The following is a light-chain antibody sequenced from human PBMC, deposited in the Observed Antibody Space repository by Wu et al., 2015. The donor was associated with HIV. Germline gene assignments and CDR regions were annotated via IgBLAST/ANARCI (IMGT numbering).Light chain of an antibody. CDR3: QQYNHWPLT. J-gene: IGKJ4*01. Sequence: EMVMTQSPATLSVSPGERVTLSCRASQSVSSNLAWYQQKPGQAPRLLIYDTSTRATGVPARFSGSGSGTEFTLTFTSMESEDSAVYFCQQYNHWPLTFGAGTKVEI. CDR1: QSVSSN. V-gene: IGKV3-15*01. CDR2: DTS.